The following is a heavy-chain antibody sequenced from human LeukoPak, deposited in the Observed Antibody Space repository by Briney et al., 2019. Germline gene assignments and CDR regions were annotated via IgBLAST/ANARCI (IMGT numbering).Heavy chain of an antibody. Sequence: PSETLSLTCTVSGGSISSNYWSWIRQPPGKGLEWIGSIYYSGSTYYNPSLKSRVTISVDTSKNQFSLKLSSVTAADTAVYYCARQRGGIFDYWGQGTLVTVSS. CDR1: GGSISSNY. D-gene: IGHD3-16*01. J-gene: IGHJ4*02. CDR2: IYYSGST. CDR3: ARQRGGIFDY. V-gene: IGHV4-59*05.